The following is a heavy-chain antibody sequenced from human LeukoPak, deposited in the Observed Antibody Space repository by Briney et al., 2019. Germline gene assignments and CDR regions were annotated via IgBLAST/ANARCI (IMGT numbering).Heavy chain of an antibody. V-gene: IGHV4-59*01. Sequence: SETLSLTCTVSGGSISSYYWSWIRQPPGKGLEWFGYIYYSGSTNYNPSLKSRVTISVDTSKNQFSLKLSSVTAADTAVYYCARAKFFDSRFDYWGQGTLVTVSS. CDR2: IYYSGST. D-gene: IGHD3-22*01. CDR3: ARAKFFDSRFDY. J-gene: IGHJ4*02. CDR1: GGSISSYY.